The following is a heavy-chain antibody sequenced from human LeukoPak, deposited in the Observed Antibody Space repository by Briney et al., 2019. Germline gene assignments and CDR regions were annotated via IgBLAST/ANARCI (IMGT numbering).Heavy chain of an antibody. V-gene: IGHV3-53*05. CDR2: IYRGGST. J-gene: IGHJ4*02. CDR3: AKGDQYSSGPSDY. D-gene: IGHD6-19*01. CDR1: GFTVSSNY. Sequence: GGSLRLSCAASGFTVSSNYMSWVRQAPGKGLEWVSVIYRGGSTYYADSVKGRFTISRDNAKNSLYLQMNSLRAEDTAFYYCAKGDQYSSGPSDYWGQGTLVTVSS.